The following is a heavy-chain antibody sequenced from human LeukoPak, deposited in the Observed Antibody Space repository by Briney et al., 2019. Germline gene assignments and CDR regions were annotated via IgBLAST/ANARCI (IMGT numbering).Heavy chain of an antibody. CDR3: AKDIHDRGYADY. D-gene: IGHD3-22*01. V-gene: IGHV3-11*05. Sequence: PGGSLRLSCAASGFPFGDVYMSWIRQAPGKGLEWVSYISGTSTYRNYADSVRGRFTISRDNSKNSLFLQMNSLTTEDTAFYYCAKDIHDRGYADYWGQGTLVTVSS. CDR1: GFPFGDVY. CDR2: ISGTSTYR. J-gene: IGHJ4*02.